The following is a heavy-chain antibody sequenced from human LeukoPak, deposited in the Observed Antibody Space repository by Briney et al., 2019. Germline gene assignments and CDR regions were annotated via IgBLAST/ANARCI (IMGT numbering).Heavy chain of an antibody. CDR2: INAGNGNT. Sequence: GASVKVSCKASGYTFTSYAMHWVRQAPGQRLEWMGWINAGNGNTKYSQKFQGRVTITRDTSASKAYMELSSLRSEDTAAYYCARILGYCSSTSCYDWFDPWGQGTLVTVSS. CDR1: GYTFTSYA. V-gene: IGHV1-3*01. D-gene: IGHD2-2*01. J-gene: IGHJ5*02. CDR3: ARILGYCSSTSCYDWFDP.